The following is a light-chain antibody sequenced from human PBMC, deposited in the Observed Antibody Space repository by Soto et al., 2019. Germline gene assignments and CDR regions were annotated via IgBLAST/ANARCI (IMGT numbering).Light chain of an antibody. CDR3: QHYDSYSGT. V-gene: IGKV1-5*03. Sequence: DIQMTQSPSTLSASVGDRVTITCRASQSISNSLAWYQQKPGKAPKLLIYEASSLKSGVPSRFSGSGSGTEYTLTISSLQPDDFATYYCQHYDSYSGTFGPGTKVDIK. J-gene: IGKJ3*01. CDR1: QSISNS. CDR2: EAS.